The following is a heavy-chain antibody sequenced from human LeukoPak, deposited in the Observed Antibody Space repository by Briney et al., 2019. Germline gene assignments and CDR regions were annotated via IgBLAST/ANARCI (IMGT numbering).Heavy chain of an antibody. Sequence: SETLSLTCVASGGSISNTYWWTWVRQPPGKGLEWIGSIYYSGSTYYNPSLKSRVTISVDTSKNQFSLKLSSVTAADTAVYYCARDYYDSSGFGPFDPWGQGTLVTVSS. D-gene: IGHD3-22*01. CDR3: ARDYYDSSGFGPFDP. CDR2: IYYSGST. CDR1: GGSISNTYW. J-gene: IGHJ5*02. V-gene: IGHV4-4*02.